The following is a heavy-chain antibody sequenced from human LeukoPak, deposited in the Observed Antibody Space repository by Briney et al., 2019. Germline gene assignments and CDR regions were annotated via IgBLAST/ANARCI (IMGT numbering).Heavy chain of an antibody. CDR2: VYFDGGT. J-gene: IGHJ5*02. Sequence: SETLSLTCSVSGGSVASGTYHWGWIRQPPGKGLEWIGSVYFDGGTHYKPSLQSRVTISVDTSKNQFSLRLSSVTAADTALYYCARDHYYDGRGRFDPWGQGTLVTVSS. D-gene: IGHD3-16*01. CDR3: ARDHYYDGRGRFDP. V-gene: IGHV4-39*07. CDR1: GGSVASGTYH.